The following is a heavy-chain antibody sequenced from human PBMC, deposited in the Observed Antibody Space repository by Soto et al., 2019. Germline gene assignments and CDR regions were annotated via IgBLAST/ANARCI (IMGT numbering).Heavy chain of an antibody. D-gene: IGHD3-16*01. J-gene: IGHJ6*02. V-gene: IGHV1-69*01. CDR1: GGTFSSRA. CDR3: SNARGGTFLGYHGMDI. Sequence: QVQLVQSGPEVKKTGTSVKVSCKASGGTFSSRAISWLRQAPGQGLEWMVGIIPVFGRVNYAEKFQDRVTITADEATGTVYMVLSSLRSEDTALYYCSNARGGTFLGYHGMDIWGQGTTVSVSS. CDR2: IIPVFGRV.